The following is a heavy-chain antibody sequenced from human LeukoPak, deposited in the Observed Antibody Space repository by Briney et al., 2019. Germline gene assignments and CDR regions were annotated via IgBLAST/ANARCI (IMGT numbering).Heavy chain of an antibody. J-gene: IGHJ5*02. CDR1: GFTFSSYA. CDR3: AREGETYYYDSSGYSGWFDP. Sequence: GGSLRLSCAASGFTFSSYAMHWVRQAPGKGLEWVAVISYDGSNKYYADSVKGRFTISRDNSKNTLYLQMNSLRAEGTAVYYCAREGETYYYDSSGYSGWFDPWGQGTLVTVSS. D-gene: IGHD3-22*01. V-gene: IGHV3-30-3*01. CDR2: ISYDGSNK.